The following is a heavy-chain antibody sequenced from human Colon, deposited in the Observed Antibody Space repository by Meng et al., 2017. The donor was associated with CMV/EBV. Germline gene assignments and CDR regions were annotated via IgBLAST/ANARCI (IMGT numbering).Heavy chain of an antibody. Sequence: GGSLRLSCEASEFTVSSNFMSWVRQAPGKGLEWVPLIYNTGYTFTADSVKGRFTISRDNSKNTLYLQMNNLRAEDTAVYYCARAPPNLHHDFWSGRYYFDLWGRGTLVTVSS. CDR3: ARAPPNLHHDFWSGRYYFDL. CDR1: EFTVSSNF. D-gene: IGHD3-3*01. V-gene: IGHV3-53*01. J-gene: IGHJ2*01. CDR2: IYNTGYT.